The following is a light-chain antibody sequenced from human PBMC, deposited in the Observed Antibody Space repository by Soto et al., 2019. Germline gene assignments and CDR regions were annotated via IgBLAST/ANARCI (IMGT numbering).Light chain of an antibody. J-gene: IGKJ2*01. CDR3: TQDLQPARYT. Sequence: DIVMTQSPLSLPVTPGEPASISCRSSQSLLHSNGYNYLDWYLQKPGQSPQLLIYLGSHRASGVPARFGGSGSGTDFTLKISRVEAEDVGVYYCTQDLQPARYTFGQGTKLDIK. V-gene: IGKV2-28*01. CDR2: LGS. CDR1: QSLLHSNGYNY.